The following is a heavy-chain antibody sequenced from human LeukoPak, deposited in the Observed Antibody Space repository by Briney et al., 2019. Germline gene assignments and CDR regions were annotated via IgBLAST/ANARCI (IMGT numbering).Heavy chain of an antibody. CDR3: ARYSSGWYWFDY. CDR1: GFTFSSYE. D-gene: IGHD6-19*01. J-gene: IGHJ4*02. Sequence: GGSLRLSCAASGFTFSSYEMNWVRQAPGKGLEWVSSISSSSSYIYYADSVKGRFTISRDNAKNSLYLQMNSLRAEDTAVYYCARYSSGWYWFDYWGQGTLVTVSS. CDR2: ISSSSSYI. V-gene: IGHV3-21*01.